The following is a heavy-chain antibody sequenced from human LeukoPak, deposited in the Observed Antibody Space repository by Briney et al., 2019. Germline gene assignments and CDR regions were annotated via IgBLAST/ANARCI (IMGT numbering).Heavy chain of an antibody. J-gene: IGHJ4*02. CDR3: ARSGAGPDSNYDY. D-gene: IGHD4-11*01. CDR1: GASINSYY. CDR2: IYYSGST. Sequence: SETLSLTCTVSGASINSYYWSWIRQPPGKGLEWIGYIYYSGSTNYNPSLKSRVTISVDTSKNQFSLKLRSVTAADTAVYYCARSGAGPDSNYDYRGQGTLVTVSS. V-gene: IGHV4-59*01.